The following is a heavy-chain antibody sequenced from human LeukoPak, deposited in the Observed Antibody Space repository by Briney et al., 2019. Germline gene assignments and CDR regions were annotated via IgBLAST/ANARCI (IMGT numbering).Heavy chain of an antibody. V-gene: IGHV3-30*18. CDR2: ISYDGSNK. J-gene: IGHJ6*03. CDR3: AKDVVIDYSDQYYYYHMDV. Sequence: GGSLRLSCAASGFTFSSYGMHWVRQAPGKGLEWVAVISYDGSNKYYADSVKGRFTISRDDSKNTLHLQMNSLRAGDTAAYYCAKDVVIDYSDQYYYYHMDVWGKGTTVTVYS. D-gene: IGHD4-17*01. CDR1: GFTFSSYG.